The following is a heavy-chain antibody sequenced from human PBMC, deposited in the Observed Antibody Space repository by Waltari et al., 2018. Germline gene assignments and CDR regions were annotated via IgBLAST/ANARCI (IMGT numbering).Heavy chain of an antibody. CDR1: GYTFTDYY. J-gene: IGHJ5*02. D-gene: IGHD6-19*01. CDR3: ATVLSGYSVTVAVYGNWFDP. CDR2: VDPEDGET. Sequence: EVQLVQSGAEVKKPGATVKISCKVSGYTFTDYYMHWVQQAPGKGLEWMGLVDPEDGETIYAEKFQGRVTITADTSTDTAYMELSSLRSEDTAVYYCATVLSGYSVTVAVYGNWFDPWGQGTLVTVSS. V-gene: IGHV1-69-2*01.